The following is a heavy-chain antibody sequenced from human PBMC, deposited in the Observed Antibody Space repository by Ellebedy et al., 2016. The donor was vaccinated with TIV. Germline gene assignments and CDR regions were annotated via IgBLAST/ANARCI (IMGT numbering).Heavy chain of an antibody. V-gene: IGHV3-21*01. J-gene: IGHJ6*03. CDR3: VRFPRGAPFADCPHYMYV. Sequence: PGGSLRLSCAASGFVFSGFAMNWFTKDPGKGLEWVSSIGASESDLLYTDAVKGRFAITSDNAKTSLYLQMNSLRVEDTAVYYCVRFPRGAPFADCPHYMYVWGEGTTVIVSS. CDR1: GFVFSGFA. CDR2: IGASESDL. D-gene: IGHD2-21*02.